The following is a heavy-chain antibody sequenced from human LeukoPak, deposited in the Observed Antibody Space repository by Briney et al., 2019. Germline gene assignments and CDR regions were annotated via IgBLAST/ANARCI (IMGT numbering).Heavy chain of an antibody. J-gene: IGHJ4*02. CDR1: GGSITSYY. CDR2: IYSRGST. Sequence: PSETLSLTCTVSGGSITSYYWSWIRQSAGKGLEWIGRIYSRGSTNYNPSLKSRVTMSVDTSKNQFSLKLSSVTAADTAVYYCARSPLEYDFWSGRHYYFDYWGQGTLVTVSS. D-gene: IGHD3-3*01. V-gene: IGHV4-4*07. CDR3: ARSPLEYDFWSGRHYYFDY.